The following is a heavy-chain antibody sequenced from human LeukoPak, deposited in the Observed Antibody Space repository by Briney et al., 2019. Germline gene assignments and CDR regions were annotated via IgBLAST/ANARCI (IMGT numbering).Heavy chain of an antibody. CDR3: TRGEQLVGQKQGCFDY. Sequence: GGSLRLSCTVSGFNFGDFAMSWVRQAPGKGLEWLGFIRSTIYGGTTDYAASVKGRFTISRDDSKSIAYLQMNSLKTEDTAVYYCTRGEQLVGQKQGCFDYWGQGTLVTVSS. J-gene: IGHJ4*02. CDR2: IRSTIYGGTT. V-gene: IGHV3-49*04. D-gene: IGHD6-13*01. CDR1: GFNFGDFA.